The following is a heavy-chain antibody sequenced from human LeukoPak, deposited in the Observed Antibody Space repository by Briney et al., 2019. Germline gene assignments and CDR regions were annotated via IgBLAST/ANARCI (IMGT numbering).Heavy chain of an antibody. J-gene: IGHJ5*02. CDR2: INHSGST. CDR1: GGSFSGYY. V-gene: IGHV4-34*01. Sequence: PSETLSLTCAVYGGSFSGYYWSWIRQPPGKGLGWIGEINHSGSTNYNPSLKSRVTISVDTSKNQFSLKLSSVTAADTAVYYCARYYDILTGSGWFDPWGQGTLVTVSS. D-gene: IGHD3-9*01. CDR3: ARYYDILTGSGWFDP.